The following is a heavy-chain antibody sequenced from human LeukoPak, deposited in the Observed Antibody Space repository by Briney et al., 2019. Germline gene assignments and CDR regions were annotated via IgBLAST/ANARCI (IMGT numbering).Heavy chain of an antibody. D-gene: IGHD2-21*01. Sequence: PGGSLRLSCAASGFTFTNAWMNWVRQAPGKGLEWVGRIRSKTDGGTTDYAAPVKDRFTISRDDSTNTLYLQMNSLKTEDTATYYCTNIPVDHWGQGTLVTVSS. CDR1: GFTFTNAW. CDR2: IRSKTDGGTT. V-gene: IGHV3-15*07. CDR3: TNIPVDH. J-gene: IGHJ4*02.